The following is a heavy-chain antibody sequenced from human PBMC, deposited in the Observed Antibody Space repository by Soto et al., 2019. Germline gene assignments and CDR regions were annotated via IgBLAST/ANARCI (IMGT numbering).Heavy chain of an antibody. CDR2: ISYDGSNK. CDR3: ARGKKSIAARPYDYGMDV. D-gene: IGHD6-6*01. CDR1: GFTFSSYA. J-gene: IGHJ6*02. Sequence: PGGSLRLSCAASGFTFSSYAMHWVRQAPGKGLEWVAVISYDGSNKYYADSVKGRFAISRDNSKNTLYLQMNSLRAEDTAVYYCARGKKSIAARPYDYGMDVWGQGTTVTVSS. V-gene: IGHV3-30*09.